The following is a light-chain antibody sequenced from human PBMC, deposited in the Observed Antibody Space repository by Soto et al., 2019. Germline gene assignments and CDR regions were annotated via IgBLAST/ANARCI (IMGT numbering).Light chain of an antibody. J-gene: IGKJ2*01. V-gene: IGKV3-15*01. CDR1: QSVSSN. CDR2: GAS. CDR3: QQYNNWPPMYT. Sequence: EIVMTQSPATLSVSPGERATLSCRASQSVSSNLAWYQQKPGQAPRLLIYGASTRATGIPARFSGSGSGTELTLTISSLQSEDVAVYYCQQYNNWPPMYTFGQVTKLEIK.